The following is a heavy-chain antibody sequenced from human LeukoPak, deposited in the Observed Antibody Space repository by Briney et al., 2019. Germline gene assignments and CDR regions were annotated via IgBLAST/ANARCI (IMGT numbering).Heavy chain of an antibody. V-gene: IGHV5-51*01. J-gene: IGHJ4*02. Sequence: GESLKISCQGSGYHFATYWIVWVRQMPGKGLEWMGIIYPGNSHTRYSLSFQGQVTISADTSISTAYLHWSSLQSSDTAMYYCAKFHATWYGDTWGQGTLVTVSS. CDR3: AKFHATWYGDT. D-gene: IGHD6-13*01. CDR1: GYHFATYW. CDR2: IYPGNSHT.